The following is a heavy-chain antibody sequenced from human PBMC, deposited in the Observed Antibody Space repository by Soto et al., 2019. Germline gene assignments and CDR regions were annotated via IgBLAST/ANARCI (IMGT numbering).Heavy chain of an antibody. J-gene: IGHJ6*02. CDR1: GGTFSSYA. CDR2: IIPIFGTA. Sequence: QVQLVQSGAEVKKPGSSVKVSCKASGGTFSSYAISWVRQAPGQGLEWMGGIIPIFGTANYAQKFQGRVTITADESTSTGYMELSSLRSEDTAVYYCARDNPTGYTAMVSYGMDVWGQGTTVTVSS. V-gene: IGHV1-69*01. D-gene: IGHD5-18*01. CDR3: ARDNPTGYTAMVSYGMDV.